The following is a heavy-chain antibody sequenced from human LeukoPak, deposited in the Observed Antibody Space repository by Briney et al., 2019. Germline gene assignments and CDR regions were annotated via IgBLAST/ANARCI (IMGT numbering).Heavy chain of an antibody. CDR2: VKQDGSET. Sequence: GGSLRLSCAASGFTFSNYWMSWVRQAPGKGLEWVANVKQDGSETYYVDSVKGRFTISRDNAKNSLFLQMNSLTAEDTAVYYCARKGGTRGPLNYWGQGTLVTVSS. V-gene: IGHV3-7*01. CDR3: ARKGGTRGPLNY. D-gene: IGHD2-8*01. J-gene: IGHJ4*02. CDR1: GFTFSNYW.